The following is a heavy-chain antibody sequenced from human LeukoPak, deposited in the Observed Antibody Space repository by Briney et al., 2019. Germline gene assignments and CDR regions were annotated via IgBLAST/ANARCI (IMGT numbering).Heavy chain of an antibody. CDR2: INHSGST. J-gene: IGHJ6*03. D-gene: IGHD3-3*01. CDR3: ARSGRVGGVRYYYYMDV. Sequence: SETLSLTCAVHGGSFSGYYWSWIRQPPGKGLEWIGEINHSGSTNYNPSLKSRVTISVDTSKNQFSLKLSSVTAADTAVYYCARSGRVGGVRYYYYMDVWGKGTTVTVSS. CDR1: GGSFSGYY. V-gene: IGHV4-34*01.